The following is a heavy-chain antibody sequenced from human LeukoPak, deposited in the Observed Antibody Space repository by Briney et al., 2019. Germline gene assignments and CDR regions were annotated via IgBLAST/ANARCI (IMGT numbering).Heavy chain of an antibody. CDR2: IYSGGST. D-gene: IGHD5-12*01. V-gene: IGHV3-66*01. J-gene: IGHJ4*02. CDR3: ARGTSGYHNT. Sequence: GGSLRLSCAASEFSVGSNYMTWVRQAPGKGLEWVSLIYSGGSTYYADSVKGRFTISRDNSKNTLYLQMNSLRAEDTAVYYCARGTSGYHNTGGQGTLVTVSS. CDR1: EFSVGSNY.